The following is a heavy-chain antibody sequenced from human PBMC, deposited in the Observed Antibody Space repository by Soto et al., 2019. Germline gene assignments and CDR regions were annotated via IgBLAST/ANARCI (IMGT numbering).Heavy chain of an antibody. J-gene: IGHJ6*02. D-gene: IGHD3-3*01. CDR3: ATDGPITLFGVASAPYAMDV. V-gene: IGHV1-69*05. CDR2: ITPLLGAA. CDR1: GGTFSNLA. Sequence: QVRLVQSGAEVKKPGSSVNLSCKASGGTFSNLAINWVRQAPGQGLEWMGGITPLLGAADYAQKFQGRVSILSDESPTPVYMELRSLKSDDTALYYCATDGPITLFGVASAPYAMDVWGQGTTVTVSS.